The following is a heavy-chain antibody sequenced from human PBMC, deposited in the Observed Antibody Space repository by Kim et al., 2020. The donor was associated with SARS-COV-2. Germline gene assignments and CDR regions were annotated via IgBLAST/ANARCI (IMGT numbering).Heavy chain of an antibody. D-gene: IGHD4-17*01. CDR1: GFTFSNAW. V-gene: IGHV3-15*01. J-gene: IGHJ4*02. Sequence: GGSLRLSCVASGFTFSNAWMIWVSKAPGKWLEWVGRIKSKTDGGTTDYAAAVKGRFTISRDDSKNTLHLQMNSLKTEDTAVYYCTTARYDYSDSNDFWGQGTLVTVS. CDR2: IKSKTDGGTT. CDR3: TTARYDYSDSNDF.